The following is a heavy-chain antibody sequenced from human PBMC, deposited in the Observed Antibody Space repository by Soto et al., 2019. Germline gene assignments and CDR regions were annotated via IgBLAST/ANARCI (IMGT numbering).Heavy chain of an antibody. V-gene: IGHV1-69*13. Sequence: ASVKVSFKASGGTFSSYAISWVRQAPGQGLEWMGGIIPILGTANYAQKFQGRVTITADESTSTAYMELSSLRSEDTAVYYCARGTLRDFWSGYPYGMDVWGQGTTVTVSS. J-gene: IGHJ6*02. CDR1: GGTFSSYA. CDR3: ARGTLRDFWSGYPYGMDV. CDR2: IIPILGTA. D-gene: IGHD3-3*01.